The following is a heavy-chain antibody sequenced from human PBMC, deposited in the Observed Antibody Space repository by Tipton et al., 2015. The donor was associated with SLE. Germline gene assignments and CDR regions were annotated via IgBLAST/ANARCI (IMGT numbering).Heavy chain of an antibody. CDR1: GGPISSYY. CDR2: IYYSGST. CDR3: ARGSSETYDAVDT. D-gene: IGHD6-6*01. Sequence: TLSLTCTVSGGPISSYYWSWIRQPPGKGLEWIGYIYYSGSTNYNPSLKSRVTISVDTSKNQLSLKLSSVTAADTAVYYCARGSSETYDAVDTLGQGTMVTVSS. J-gene: IGHJ3*02. V-gene: IGHV4-59*12.